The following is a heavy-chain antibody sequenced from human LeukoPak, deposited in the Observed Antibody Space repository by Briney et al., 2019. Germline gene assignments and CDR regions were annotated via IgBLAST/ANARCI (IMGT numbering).Heavy chain of an antibody. J-gene: IGHJ5*02. CDR3: ARVGQWLVENDWFDP. CDR2: INPNSGDT. D-gene: IGHD6-19*01. Sequence: ASVKVSCKASEYTFTAYYVHWVRQAPGQGLEWMGWINPNSGDTNFAQNFQGRVTMTRDTSISTVYMELSRLRSDDTAVYYCARVGQWLVENDWFDPWGQGALVTVSS. V-gene: IGHV1-2*02. CDR1: EYTFTAYY.